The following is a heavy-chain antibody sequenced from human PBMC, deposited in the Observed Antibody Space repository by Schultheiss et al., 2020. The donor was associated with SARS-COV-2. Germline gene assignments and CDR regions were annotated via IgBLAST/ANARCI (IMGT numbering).Heavy chain of an antibody. D-gene: IGHD1-1*01. CDR2: IYHSGST. Sequence: SETLSLTCSVSGDSISSGGYFWSWIRQHPGKGLEWIGYIYHSGSTYYNPSLRSRVVISVDTSKNQLSLRLSSVTAADTAVYYCARDLYKSLAYWGQGILVTVSS. J-gene: IGHJ4*02. CDR3: ARDLYKSLAY. CDR1: GDSISSGGYF. V-gene: IGHV4-31*03.